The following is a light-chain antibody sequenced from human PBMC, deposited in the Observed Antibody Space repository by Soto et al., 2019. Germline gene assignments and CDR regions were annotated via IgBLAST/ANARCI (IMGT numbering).Light chain of an antibody. V-gene: IGKV1-27*01. Sequence: DIPMTQSPTSLSASVGDRVTITCRASQDIRNFVAWYQQKPGKAPKLLIYAASTLQSGVPSRFSGSGSGTDFTLTINSLQPKDVATYSCQKYSSVPVFGPGTKVEIK. CDR1: QDIRNF. CDR2: AAS. J-gene: IGKJ3*01. CDR3: QKYSSVPV.